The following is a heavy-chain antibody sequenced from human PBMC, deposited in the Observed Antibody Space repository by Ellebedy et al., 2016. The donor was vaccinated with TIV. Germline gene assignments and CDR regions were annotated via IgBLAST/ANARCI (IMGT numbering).Heavy chain of an antibody. CDR3: AKGKVDNWMDAGSLDY. J-gene: IGHJ4*02. CDR1: GFTFSNFD. V-gene: IGHV3-30*18. Sequence: GESLKISCAASGFTFSNFDMDWVRQAPGKGLEWVAVISHDGSLKFYADSVKGRFSISRDNSKTTLYLQMNSLRVEDTAVYHCAKGKVDNWMDAGSLDYWGQGSLVTVSS. CDR2: ISHDGSLK. D-gene: IGHD1-20*01.